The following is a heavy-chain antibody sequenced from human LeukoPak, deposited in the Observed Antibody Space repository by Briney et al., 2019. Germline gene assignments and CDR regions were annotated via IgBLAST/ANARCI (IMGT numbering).Heavy chain of an antibody. Sequence: PGGSLRLSCAASGFTFSSYAMSWVRQAPGKGLEWVSAISGSGGSTYYADSVKGRFTISRDNSKNTLYLQMNSLRAEDTAVYYCARWFNDIAVAGYTIDYWGQGTLVTVSS. CDR1: GFTFSSYA. CDR2: ISGSGGST. V-gene: IGHV3-23*01. D-gene: IGHD6-19*01. J-gene: IGHJ4*02. CDR3: ARWFNDIAVAGYTIDY.